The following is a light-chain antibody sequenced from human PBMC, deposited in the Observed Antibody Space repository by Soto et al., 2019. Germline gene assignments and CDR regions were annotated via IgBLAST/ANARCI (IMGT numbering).Light chain of an antibody. CDR1: QCISSR. Sequence: DIQMTQSPSTLSASVGDRVTITCRASQCISSRLSWYQQKPGKATKLLIYDASSLESGVPSRFSGSGFGTEFSLPLSSLQPDDFAIYYCHQDNSYRYTFGQGTKLEIK. J-gene: IGKJ2*01. CDR3: HQDNSYRYT. V-gene: IGKV1-5*01. CDR2: DAS.